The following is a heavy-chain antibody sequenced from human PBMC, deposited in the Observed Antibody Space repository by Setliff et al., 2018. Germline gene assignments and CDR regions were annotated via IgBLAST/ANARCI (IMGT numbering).Heavy chain of an antibody. Sequence: PSETLSLTCAVSGDSITSGYSWGWIRQPPGKGLEWLGNIFHSGSTYYNPTLNSRVTMSVDTSKNQFSLMLTSVTAADTAMYYCAGTPARGTTWLSPFDYWGQGIQVTVSS. CDR3: AGTPARGTTWLSPFDY. D-gene: IGHD5-12*01. V-gene: IGHV4-38-2*01. CDR1: GDSITSGYS. J-gene: IGHJ4*02. CDR2: IFHSGST.